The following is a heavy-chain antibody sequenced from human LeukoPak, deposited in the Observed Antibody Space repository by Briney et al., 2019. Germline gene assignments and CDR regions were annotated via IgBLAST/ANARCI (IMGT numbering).Heavy chain of an antibody. CDR3: ARGGYCSGGSCFRYNWFDP. CDR2: INPNSGGT. V-gene: IGHV1-2*02. D-gene: IGHD2-15*01. J-gene: IGHJ5*02. CDR1: VYTFTGYY. Sequence: GASVKVSCKASVYTFTGYYMHWVRQAPGQGLEGMGWINPNSGGTNYAQKFQGRVTMTRDTSISTAYMELSRLRYDATDVYYCARGGYCSGGSCFRYNWFDPWGQGTLVTVSS.